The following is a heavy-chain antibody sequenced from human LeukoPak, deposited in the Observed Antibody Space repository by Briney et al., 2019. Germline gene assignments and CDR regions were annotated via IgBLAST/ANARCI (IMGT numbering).Heavy chain of an antibody. Sequence: SETLSLTCTVSGGSISSYCWSWIRQPPGKGLEWIGFFYYSGSTNYNPSLQSRVTISVDTSKNQFSLKLSSVTAADTAVYFCARGGYYGSGNDFRFDPWGQGTLVTVSS. CDR3: ARGGYYGSGNDFRFDP. CDR2: FYYSGST. V-gene: IGHV4-59*01. J-gene: IGHJ5*02. D-gene: IGHD3-10*01. CDR1: GGSISSYC.